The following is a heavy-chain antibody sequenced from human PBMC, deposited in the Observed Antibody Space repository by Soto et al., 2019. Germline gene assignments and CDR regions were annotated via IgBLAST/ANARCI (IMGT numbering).Heavy chain of an antibody. CDR1: GGTFNSYV. Sequence: ASVKVSCKASGGTFNSYVINWVRQAPGQGLEWMGGVIPIFGTANYAQKFQGRVTITADKSTSTAYMELNSLRSEDTAVYYCAGRCDSTSCLAHFDYWGQGTLVTVSS. J-gene: IGHJ4*02. CDR3: AGRCDSTSCLAHFDY. V-gene: IGHV1-69*06. D-gene: IGHD2-2*01. CDR2: VIPIFGTA.